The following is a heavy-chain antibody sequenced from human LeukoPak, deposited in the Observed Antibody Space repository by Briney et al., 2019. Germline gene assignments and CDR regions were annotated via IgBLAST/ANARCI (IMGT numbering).Heavy chain of an antibody. CDR3: ARDSSSWPYYFDY. J-gene: IGHJ4*02. V-gene: IGHV1-2*02. D-gene: IGHD6-13*01. CDR1: GYTFTGYY. CDR2: INPNSGGT. Sequence: ASVKASCKASGYTFTGYYMHWVRQAPGQGLEWMGWINPNSGGTNYAQKFQGRVTMTRDTSISTAYMELSRLRSDDTAVYYCARDSSSWPYYFDYWGQGTLVTVSS.